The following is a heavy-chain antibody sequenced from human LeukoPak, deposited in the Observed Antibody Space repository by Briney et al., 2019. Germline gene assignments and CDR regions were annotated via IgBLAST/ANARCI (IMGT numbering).Heavy chain of an antibody. V-gene: IGHV3-30-3*01. CDR2: ISYDGSNK. CDR3: ARGRYNYYYAMDV. CDR1: GFTFSSYA. D-gene: IGHD3-16*02. Sequence: PGGSLRPSCAASGFTFSSYAMHWVRQAPGKGLEWVAVISYDGSNKYYADSVKGRFTISRDNSKNTLYLQMNSLRAEDTAVYYCARGRYNYYYAMDVWGQGTTVTVSS. J-gene: IGHJ6*02.